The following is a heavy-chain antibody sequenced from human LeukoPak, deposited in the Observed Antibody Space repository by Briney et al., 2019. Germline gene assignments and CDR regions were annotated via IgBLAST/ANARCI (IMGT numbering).Heavy chain of an antibody. J-gene: IGHJ6*03. CDR1: GGTFSNYA. CDR3: ARVSARYSSVLGIYYYYYMDV. Sequence: ASVKVSCKASGGTFSNYAISWVRQAPGQGLEWMGGIIPIFGTANYAQKFRGRVTITADKSTRTAYMELSSLRSEDTAVYYCARVSARYSSVLGIYYYYYMDVWGKGTTVTVSS. V-gene: IGHV1-69*06. D-gene: IGHD6-19*01. CDR2: IIPIFGTA.